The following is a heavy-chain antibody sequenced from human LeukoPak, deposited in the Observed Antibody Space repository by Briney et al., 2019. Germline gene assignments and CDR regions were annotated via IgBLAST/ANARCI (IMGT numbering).Heavy chain of an antibody. J-gene: IGHJ4*02. CDR1: GFTFSSYW. Sequence: PGGSLRLSCAASGFTFSSYWMHWVRQGPGKGLVWVSRINSDGSSTNYADSVKGRFTISRDNSKNTLYLQMNSLRAEDTAVYYCAKLLSNSGRFLYWGQGTLVTVSS. D-gene: IGHD4-23*01. CDR2: INSDGSST. V-gene: IGHV3-74*01. CDR3: AKLLSNSGRFLY.